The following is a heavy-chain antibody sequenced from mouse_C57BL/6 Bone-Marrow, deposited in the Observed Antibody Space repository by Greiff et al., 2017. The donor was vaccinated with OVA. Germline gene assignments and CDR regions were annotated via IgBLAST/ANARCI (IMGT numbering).Heavy chain of an antibody. V-gene: IGHV7-3*01. CDR2: IRNKANGYTT. Sequence: EVKLVESGGGLVQPGGSLSLSCAASGFTFPDYYMSWVRQPPGKALEWLGFIRNKANGYTTEYSAPVKGWFTISRDNSQSIHYLQMKALRAEDSATYYCARAYYYGSIYWYFDVWGTGTTVTVSS. D-gene: IGHD1-1*01. J-gene: IGHJ1*03. CDR3: ARAYYYGSIYWYFDV. CDR1: GFTFPDYY.